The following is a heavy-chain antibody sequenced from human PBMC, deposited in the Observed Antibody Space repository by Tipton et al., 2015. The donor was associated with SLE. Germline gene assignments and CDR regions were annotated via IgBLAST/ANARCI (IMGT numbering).Heavy chain of an antibody. Sequence: SLRLSCAASGFTFSSYAMHWVRQAPGKGLEWVAFIRYDGSNKNYADSVKGRFTISRDNSKNTLYLQMNSLRDEDTAIYYCVSRPYEVLSAPFDYWGQGALVTVSS. V-gene: IGHV3-30*02. CDR3: VSRPYEVLSAPFDY. D-gene: IGHD3-16*02. CDR1: GFTFSSYA. J-gene: IGHJ4*02. CDR2: IRYDGSNK.